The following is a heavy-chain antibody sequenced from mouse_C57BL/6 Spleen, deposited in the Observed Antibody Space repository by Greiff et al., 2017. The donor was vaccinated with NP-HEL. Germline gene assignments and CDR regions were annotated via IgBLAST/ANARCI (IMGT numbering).Heavy chain of an antibody. D-gene: IGHD1-1*01. J-gene: IGHJ4*01. Sequence: VQLQQSGAELVRPGTSVKLSCKASGYTFTSYWMHWVKQRPGQGLEWIGVIDPSDSYTNYNQKFKGKATLTVDTSSSTAYMQLSSLTSEDSAVYYCARFYYGSSSYYYAMDYWGQGTSVTVSS. CDR1: GYTFTSYW. CDR2: IDPSDSYT. V-gene: IGHV1-59*01. CDR3: ARFYYGSSSYYYAMDY.